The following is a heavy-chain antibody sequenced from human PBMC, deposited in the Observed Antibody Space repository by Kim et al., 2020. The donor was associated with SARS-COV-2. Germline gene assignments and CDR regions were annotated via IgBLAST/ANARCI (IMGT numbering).Heavy chain of an antibody. V-gene: IGHV3-30*18. CDR2: ISYDGSNK. CDR3: AKDVYYYDSSGYPAGAFDI. J-gene: IGHJ3*02. D-gene: IGHD3-22*01. CDR1: GFTFSSYG. Sequence: GGSLRLSCAASGFTFSSYGMHWVRQAPGKGLEWVAVISYDGSNKYYADSVKGRFIISRDNSKNTLYLQMNSLRAEDTAVYYCAKDVYYYDSSGYPAGAFDIWGQGTMVTVSS.